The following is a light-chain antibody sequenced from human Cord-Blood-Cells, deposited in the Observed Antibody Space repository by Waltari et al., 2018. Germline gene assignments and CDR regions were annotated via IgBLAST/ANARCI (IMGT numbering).Light chain of an antibody. CDR2: EVS. CDR3: SSYTSSSIVV. V-gene: IGLV2-14*01. J-gene: IGLJ2*01. CDR1: SSDVGGYNY. Sequence: QSALTQPASVSGSPGQSITISCPGTSSDVGGYNYVSWYQQHPGKAPKLMIYEVSNRPAGVSNRFSGSKSGNTASLTISVLQAEDEADYYCSSYTSSSIVVFGGGTKLTVL.